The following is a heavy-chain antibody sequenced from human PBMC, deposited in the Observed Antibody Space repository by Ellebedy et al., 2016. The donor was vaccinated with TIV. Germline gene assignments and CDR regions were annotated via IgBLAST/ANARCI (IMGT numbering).Heavy chain of an antibody. CDR2: ISYDGSNK. CDR1: GFTFSSYA. Sequence: GESLKISCAASGFTFSSYAMHWVRQAPGKGLEWVAVISYDGSNKYYADSVKGRFTISRDNSKNTLYLQMNSLRAEDTAVYYCARDTVTMGAYWGQGTLVTVSS. D-gene: IGHD4-17*01. CDR3: ARDTVTMGAY. J-gene: IGHJ4*02. V-gene: IGHV3-30-3*01.